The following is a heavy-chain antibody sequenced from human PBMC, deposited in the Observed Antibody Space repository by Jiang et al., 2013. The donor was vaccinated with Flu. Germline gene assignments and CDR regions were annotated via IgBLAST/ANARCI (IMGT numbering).Heavy chain of an antibody. CDR2: INYSGIT. Sequence: GSGLVKPSETLSLTCTVSGASISSSSYYWGWIRQPPGKGLEWIGSINYSGITYYSPSLKSRVTISVGTSKNQFSLKLSSVTAANTAVYYCTGTSSGGRIDYWGQGTLVTVSS. CDR1: GASISSSSYY. J-gene: IGHJ4*02. D-gene: IGHD6-6*01. CDR3: TGTSSGGRIDY. V-gene: IGHV4-39*01.